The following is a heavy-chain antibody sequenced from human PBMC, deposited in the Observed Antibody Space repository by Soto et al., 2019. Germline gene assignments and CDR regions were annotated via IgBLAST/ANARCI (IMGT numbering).Heavy chain of an antibody. CDR1: GFSFSHYA. CDR2: ISYDGDNQ. Sequence: GGSLRLSCAASGFSFSHYAMHWVRQPPGKGLEWVALISYDGDNQYFTDSVRGRFTISRNNSKTTVYLEMNSLRLDDTATYYCVSPHSDSSNAFDLWGQGTLVTVSS. J-gene: IGHJ5*02. CDR3: VSPHSDSSNAFDL. V-gene: IGHV3-30-3*01. D-gene: IGHD3-22*01.